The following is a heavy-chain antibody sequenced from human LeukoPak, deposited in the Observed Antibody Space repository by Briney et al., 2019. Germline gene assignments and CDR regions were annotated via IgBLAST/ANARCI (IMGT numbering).Heavy chain of an antibody. CDR1: SGSFSGYY. CDR2: INHSGST. Sequence: SETLSLTCAVYSGSFSGYYWSWIRQPPGKGLEWIGEINHSGSTNYNPSLKSRVTISVDTSKNQFSLKLSSVTAADTAVYYCASSGSYIWGQGTLVTVSS. CDR3: ASSGSYI. J-gene: IGHJ4*02. V-gene: IGHV4-34*01. D-gene: IGHD3-10*01.